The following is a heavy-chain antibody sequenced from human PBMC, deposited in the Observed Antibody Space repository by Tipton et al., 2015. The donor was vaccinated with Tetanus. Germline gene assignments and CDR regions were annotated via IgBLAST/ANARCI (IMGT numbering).Heavy chain of an antibody. CDR2: ITYDGSHQ. CDR3: ARIRCPLDFGRVRYFDI. Sequence: SLRLSCTASGFTLGTYAMHWVRQAPGQGLEWLAVITYDGSHQYYADSVKGRYTISRDISGNTLYLQLNSLRTEDTATYYCARIRCPLDFGRVRYFDIWGQGPQVTVSS. CDR1: GFTLGTYA. D-gene: IGHD2-8*02. V-gene: IGHV3-30*04. J-gene: IGHJ4*02.